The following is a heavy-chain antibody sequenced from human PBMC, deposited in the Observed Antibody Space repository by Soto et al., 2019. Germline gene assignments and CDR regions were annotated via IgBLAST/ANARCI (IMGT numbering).Heavy chain of an antibody. Sequence: QVQLVESGGGVVQPGRSLRLSCAASGFTFSSYGMHWVRQAPGKGLEWVAVIWYDGSNKYYADSVKGRFTISRDNSKNTLYLQMNSLRAEDTAVYYCATELGIAVDGGDYGMDVWGQGTTVTVSS. J-gene: IGHJ6*02. D-gene: IGHD6-19*01. CDR3: ATELGIAVDGGDYGMDV. CDR1: GFTFSSYG. CDR2: IWYDGSNK. V-gene: IGHV3-33*01.